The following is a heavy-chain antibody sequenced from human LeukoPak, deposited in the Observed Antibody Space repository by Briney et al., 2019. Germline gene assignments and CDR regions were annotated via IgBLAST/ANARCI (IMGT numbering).Heavy chain of an antibody. V-gene: IGHV1-69*04. J-gene: IGHJ4*02. Sequence: SVKVSCKASGGTFSSYAISWVRQAPGQGLEWMGRIIPILGIANYAQKFQGRVTITADKSTSTAYMELSSLRSEDTAVYYCARDYALAAAGTGYWGQGTLVTVS. D-gene: IGHD6-13*01. CDR1: GGTFSSYA. CDR2: IIPILGIA. CDR3: ARDYALAAAGTGY.